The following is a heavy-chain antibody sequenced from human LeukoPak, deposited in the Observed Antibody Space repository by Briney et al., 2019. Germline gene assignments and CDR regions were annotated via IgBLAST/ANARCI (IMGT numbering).Heavy chain of an antibody. D-gene: IGHD2-2*01. CDR3: AREYCSSTSCYYVDY. CDR1: GGSFSGYY. CDR2: INHSGST. J-gene: IGHJ4*02. Sequence: SETLSLTCAVYGGSFSGYYWSWIRQPPGKGLGWIGEINHSGSTNYNPSLKSRVTISVDTSKNQFSLKLSSVTAADTAVYYCAREYCSSTSCYYVDYWGQGTLVTVSS. V-gene: IGHV4-34*01.